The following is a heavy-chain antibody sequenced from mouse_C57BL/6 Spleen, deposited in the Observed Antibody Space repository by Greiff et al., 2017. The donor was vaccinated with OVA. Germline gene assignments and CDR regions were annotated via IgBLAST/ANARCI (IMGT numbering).Heavy chain of an antibody. CDR1: GFTFSSYG. D-gene: IGHD2-4*01. CDR2: ISSGGSYT. Sequence: EVKLMESGGDLVKPGGSLKLSCAASGFTFSSYGMSWVRQTPDKRLEWVATISSGGSYTYYPDSLKGRVTISRDNAKNTLYLQMSSLKSEDTAMYYCARPIYYDYDVGYWGQGTTLTVSS. J-gene: IGHJ2*01. CDR3: ARPIYYDYDVGY. V-gene: IGHV5-6*01.